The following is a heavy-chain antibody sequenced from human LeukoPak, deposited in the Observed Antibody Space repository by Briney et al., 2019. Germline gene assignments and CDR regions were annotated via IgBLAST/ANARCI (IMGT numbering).Heavy chain of an antibody. CDR2: IIPIFGTA. D-gene: IGHD5-24*01. CDR3: AGVRWPAKYYFDY. CDR1: GGTFSSYA. Sequence: SVKVSCKASGGTFSSYAISWVRQAPGQGLEWMGGIIPIFGTANYAQKFQGRVTITADKSTSTAYMELSSLRSEDTAVYYCAGVRWPAKYYFDYWGQGTLVTVSS. V-gene: IGHV1-69*06. J-gene: IGHJ4*02.